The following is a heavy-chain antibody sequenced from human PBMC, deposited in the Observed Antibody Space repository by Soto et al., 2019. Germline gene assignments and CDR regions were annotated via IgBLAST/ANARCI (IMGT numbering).Heavy chain of an antibody. Sequence: QVQLQESGPGLVKPSQTLSLTCTVSGGSISSGGYYWSWIRQHPGKGLEWIGYIYYSGSTYYNPSLKSRFTISVDTSKNQCSLKRSSVTAADTAVYYCARHNYDSSGTAVDVWGQGTTVTVSS. CDR3: ARHNYDSSGTAVDV. J-gene: IGHJ6*02. V-gene: IGHV4-31*03. D-gene: IGHD3-22*01. CDR2: IYYSGST. CDR1: GGSISSGGYY.